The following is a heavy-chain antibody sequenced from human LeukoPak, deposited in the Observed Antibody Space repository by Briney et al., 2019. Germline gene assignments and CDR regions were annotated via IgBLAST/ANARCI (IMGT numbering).Heavy chain of an antibody. CDR1: GFTFSTND. CDR2: ISVVGGST. D-gene: IGHD6-13*01. V-gene: IGHV3-23*01. Sequence: GGSLRLSCAASGFTFSTNDMSWVRQPPGKGLEWVSAISVVGGSTYYADSVKGRFTSSRDNSKNTLYLQMNSLRAEDTAVYYCAKEPYSSSWTGYNWFDPWGQGTLVTVSS. CDR3: AKEPYSSSWTGYNWFDP. J-gene: IGHJ5*02.